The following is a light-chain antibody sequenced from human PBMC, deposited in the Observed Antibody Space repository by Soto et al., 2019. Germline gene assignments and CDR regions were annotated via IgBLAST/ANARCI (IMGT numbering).Light chain of an antibody. Sequence: QSVLTQPPSAYGSPGQSVTISCTGTSSDVGGYNYVSWYQQHPGKAPKLMIYEVSKRPSGVPDRFSGSKSGNTASLTVSGLQAEDEADYYCSSYAGSNNLVFGGGTKVTV. J-gene: IGLJ3*02. V-gene: IGLV2-8*01. CDR2: EVS. CDR3: SSYAGSNNLV. CDR1: SSDVGGYNY.